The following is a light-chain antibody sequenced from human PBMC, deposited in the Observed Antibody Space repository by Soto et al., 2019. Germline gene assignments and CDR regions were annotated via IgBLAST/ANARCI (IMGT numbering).Light chain of an antibody. CDR1: QSVSNW. J-gene: IGKJ1*01. CDR3: QQYSTYLT. CDR2: DPS. Sequence: DLQMTQAPSTLSASVGDRVSITFRARQSVSNWLAWYPQQPEKPPKLLFYDPSTLGNGFPSRFSGSGSGTKFPLTITTLQPDDFATFYCQQYSTYLTFGQGTKVNIK. V-gene: IGKV1-5*01.